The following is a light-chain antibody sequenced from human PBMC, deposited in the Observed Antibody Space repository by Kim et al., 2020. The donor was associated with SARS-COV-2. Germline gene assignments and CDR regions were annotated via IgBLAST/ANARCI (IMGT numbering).Light chain of an antibody. Sequence: EIVMTQSPATLSVSPGERATLSCRASQSVSSNLALYQQKPGQAPRLLINGVSTRATGISARFSGSGSGTEFTLTISSLQSEDFAVYYCRQCNNWPFTFGQGTKLEI. CDR2: GVS. CDR1: QSVSSN. V-gene: IGKV3D-15*01. CDR3: RQCNNWPFT. J-gene: IGKJ2*01.